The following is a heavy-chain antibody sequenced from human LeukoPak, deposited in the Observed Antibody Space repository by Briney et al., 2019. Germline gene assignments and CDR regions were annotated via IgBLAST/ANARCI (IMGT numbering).Heavy chain of an antibody. D-gene: IGHD6-13*01. V-gene: IGHV3-53*04. J-gene: IGHJ6*02. CDR3: ASEAAAAGTGYYYYGMDV. Sequence: GGSLRLSCAASGFTVSSNYMSWVRQAPGKGLEWVSVIYSGGSTYYADSVKGRFTISRHNSKNTLHLQMNSLRAEDTAVYYCASEAAAAGTGYYYYGMDVWGQGTTVTVSS. CDR2: IYSGGST. CDR1: GFTVSSNY.